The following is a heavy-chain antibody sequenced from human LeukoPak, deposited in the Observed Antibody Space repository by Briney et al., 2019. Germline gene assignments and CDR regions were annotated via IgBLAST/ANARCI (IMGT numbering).Heavy chain of an antibody. Sequence: SETLSLTCTVSGGSISSYYWSWLRQPPGKGLEWIGYIYYSGSTNYNPSLKSRVTISVDTSKNQFSLKLSSVTAADTVVYYRARDLRYYYDSSGYYYYYGMDVWGQGTTVTVSS. CDR2: IYYSGST. CDR1: GGSISSYY. J-gene: IGHJ6*02. D-gene: IGHD3-22*01. V-gene: IGHV4-59*01. CDR3: ARDLRYYYDSSGYYYYYGMDV.